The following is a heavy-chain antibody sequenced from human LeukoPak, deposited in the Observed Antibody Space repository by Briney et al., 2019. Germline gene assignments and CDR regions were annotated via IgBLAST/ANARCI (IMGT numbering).Heavy chain of an antibody. Sequence: SETLSLTCTVSGGSISSYYWSWIRQPPGKGLEWIGYIYHSGSTKYNPSLKSRVTISVDTSKNQFSLKLSSVTAADTAVYYCARGYYYDSSWLFDYWGQGTLVTVSS. J-gene: IGHJ4*02. D-gene: IGHD3-22*01. CDR3: ARGYYYDSSWLFDY. CDR2: IYHSGST. V-gene: IGHV4-59*01. CDR1: GGSISSYY.